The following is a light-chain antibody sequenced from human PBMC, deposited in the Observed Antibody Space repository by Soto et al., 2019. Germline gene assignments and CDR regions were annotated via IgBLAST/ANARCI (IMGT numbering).Light chain of an antibody. Sequence: QAVVTQEPSLTVSPGGTVTLTCASGTGAVTSGYYPSWFQQRPGQAPRALIYSSSKKHSWTPARFSGSLLGGKAALTLSGVQPEDEADYYCLLYSGGIWVFGGGTKVTVL. CDR1: TGAVTSGYY. CDR2: SSS. CDR3: LLYSGGIWV. J-gene: IGLJ3*02. V-gene: IGLV7-43*01.